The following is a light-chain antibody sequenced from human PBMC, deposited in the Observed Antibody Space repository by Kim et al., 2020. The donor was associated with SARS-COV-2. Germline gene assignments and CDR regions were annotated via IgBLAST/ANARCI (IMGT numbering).Light chain of an antibody. J-gene: IGKJ2*01. CDR3: QQYNRWPLYT. V-gene: IGKV3-15*01. Sequence: EVVMTQSPATLSVSPGERLTLSCRASQSVSTNLAWYQQKPGQAPRLLIYAASTRATSIPARFSGSGSGTEFTLTISSLQSEDFAVYYCQQYNRWPLYTFGQGTKLEI. CDR1: QSVSTN. CDR2: AAS.